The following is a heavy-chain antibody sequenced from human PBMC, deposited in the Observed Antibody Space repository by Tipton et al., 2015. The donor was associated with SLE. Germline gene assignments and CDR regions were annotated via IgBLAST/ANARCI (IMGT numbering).Heavy chain of an antibody. CDR1: GFTFNTSP. D-gene: IGHD2-2*01. CDR3: AKEVVVVPNNWFDP. CDR2: ISGSGGST. V-gene: IGHV3-23*01. Sequence: SLRLSCSASGFTFNTSPMHWVRQAPGKGLEWVSAISGSGGSTYYADSVKGRFTISRDNSKNTLYLQMNSLRAEDTAVYYCAKEVVVVPNNWFDPWGQGTLVTVSS. J-gene: IGHJ5*02.